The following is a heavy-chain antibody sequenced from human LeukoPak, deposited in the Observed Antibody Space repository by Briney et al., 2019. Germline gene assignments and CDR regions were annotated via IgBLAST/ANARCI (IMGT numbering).Heavy chain of an antibody. V-gene: IGHV4-34*01. Sequence: SETLSLTCAVYGGSFSGYYWSWIRQPPGKGLEWIGEINHSGSTNYNPSLKSRVTISVDTSKNQFSLKLSSVTAADTAVYYCARGVSQWELLPHDAFDIWGQGTMVTVSS. J-gene: IGHJ3*02. CDR1: GGSFSGYY. D-gene: IGHD1-26*01. CDR3: ARGVSQWELLPHDAFDI. CDR2: INHSGST.